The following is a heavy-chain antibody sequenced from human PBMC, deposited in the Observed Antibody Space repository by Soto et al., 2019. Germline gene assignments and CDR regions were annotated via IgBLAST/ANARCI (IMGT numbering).Heavy chain of an antibody. CDR3: ARERRSGTIIVSRRMSWFDP. V-gene: IGHV4-30-4*01. D-gene: IGHD3-22*01. J-gene: IGHJ5*02. CDR1: GGSISSGDYY. CDR2: IYYSGST. Sequence: QVQLQESGPGLVKPSQTLSLTCTVSGGSISSGDYYWSWIRQHPGKGLEWIGYIYYSGSTYYNPSLKSRVTISVETSKNQFSLKRSSVTATDTAVYYCARERRSGTIIVSRRMSWFDPWSQGSLVTVSS.